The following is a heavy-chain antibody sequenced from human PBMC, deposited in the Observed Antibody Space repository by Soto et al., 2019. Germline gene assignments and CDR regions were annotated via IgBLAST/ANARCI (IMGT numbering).Heavy chain of an antibody. Sequence: GGSLRLSCAASGLTVSSNYMSWVRQAPGKGLEWVSVIYSGGSTYYADSVKGRFTISRDNSKNTLYLQMNSLRAEDTAVYYCARQQYYYYYYMDVCGKGTTVTVSS. CDR2: IYSGGST. V-gene: IGHV3-66*04. CDR3: ARQQYYYYYYMDV. J-gene: IGHJ6*03. CDR1: GLTVSSNY. D-gene: IGHD4-4*01.